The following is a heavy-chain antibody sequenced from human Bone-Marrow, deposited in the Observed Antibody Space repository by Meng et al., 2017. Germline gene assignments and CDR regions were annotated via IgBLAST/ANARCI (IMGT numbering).Heavy chain of an antibody. V-gene: IGHV4-34*01. CDR3: ARGPTTMAHDFDY. Sequence: QGQEQRGGAGLLALSKASYVTCVGLGRSFSFYSWRLNRQPPGKGLECIGEINHSGSTNYNPSLESRATISVDTSQNNLSLKLSSVTAADSAVYYCARGPTTMAHDFDYWGQGTLVTVSS. D-gene: IGHD4-11*01. J-gene: IGHJ4*02. CDR2: INHSGST. CDR1: GRSFSFYS.